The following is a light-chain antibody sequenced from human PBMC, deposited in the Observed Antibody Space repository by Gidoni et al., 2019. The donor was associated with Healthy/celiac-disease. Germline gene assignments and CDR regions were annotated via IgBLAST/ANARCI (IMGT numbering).Light chain of an antibody. CDR3: QQSYSTPRT. CDR2: AAS. CDR1: QSISSY. Sequence: DIQMTQSPSSLSASVGDRVTITCRASQSISSYLNWYQQKPGKAPKLLIYAASSLQSGVPSRFSGSGSWTDFTLTISSLQPEDFATYYCQQSYSTPRTFGQGTKVENK. V-gene: IGKV1-39*01. J-gene: IGKJ1*01.